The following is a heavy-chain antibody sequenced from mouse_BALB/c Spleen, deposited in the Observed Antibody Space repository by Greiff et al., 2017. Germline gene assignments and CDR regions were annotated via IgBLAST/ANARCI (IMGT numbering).Heavy chain of an antibody. CDR2: INPSSGYT. V-gene: IGHV1-4*02. CDR1: GYTFTSYT. Sequence: QVQLKQSAAELARPGASVKMSCKASGYTFTSYTMHWVKQRPGQGLEWIGYINPSSGYTEYNQKFKDKTTLTADKSSSTAYMQLSSLTSEDSAVYYCASSDYYAMDYWGQGTSVTVSS. CDR3: ASSDYYAMDY. J-gene: IGHJ4*01.